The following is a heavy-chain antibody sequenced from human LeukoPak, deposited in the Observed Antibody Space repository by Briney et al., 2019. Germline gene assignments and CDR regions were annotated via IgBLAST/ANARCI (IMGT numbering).Heavy chain of an antibody. J-gene: IGHJ6*03. Sequence: GASVKVSCKASGYTFTSYGISWVRQAPGQGLEWMGWISAYNGNTNYAQKLQGRVTMTTDTSTSTAYMELRSLRSDDTAVYYCAIDFAPNDFWSGSSGMNVWGKGTTVTVSS. CDR2: ISAYNGNT. V-gene: IGHV1-18*01. CDR1: GYTFTSYG. D-gene: IGHD3-3*01. CDR3: AIDFAPNDFWSGSSGMNV.